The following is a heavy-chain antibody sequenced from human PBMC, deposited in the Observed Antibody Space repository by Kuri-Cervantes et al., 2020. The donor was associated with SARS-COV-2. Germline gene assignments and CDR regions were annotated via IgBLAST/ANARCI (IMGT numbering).Heavy chain of an antibody. Sequence: LSLTCAASGFTFSSYAMHWVRQAPGKGLEWVAVISSDGNIKYYTDSVKGRFTISRDNSENTVYLQMNSLTGEDTAVYYCVRAIRDPVEYWGRGTLVTVSS. CDR3: VRAIRDPVEY. CDR1: GFTFSSYA. CDR2: ISSDGNIK. V-gene: IGHV3-30*10. J-gene: IGHJ4*02.